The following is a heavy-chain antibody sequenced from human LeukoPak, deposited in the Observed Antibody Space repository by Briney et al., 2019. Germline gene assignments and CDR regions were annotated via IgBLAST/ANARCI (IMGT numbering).Heavy chain of an antibody. CDR3: ARGSMYYYDSSGYYPLGN. CDR1: GYTFTSYG. J-gene: IGHJ4*02. V-gene: IGHV1-18*01. CDR2: IGAYNGNT. D-gene: IGHD3-22*01. Sequence: ASVKVSCKASGYTFTSYGISWVRQAPGQGLEWMGWIGAYNGNTNYAQKLQGRVTMTTDTSTSTAYMELRSLRSDDTAVYYCARGSMYYYDSSGYYPLGNWGQGTLVTVSS.